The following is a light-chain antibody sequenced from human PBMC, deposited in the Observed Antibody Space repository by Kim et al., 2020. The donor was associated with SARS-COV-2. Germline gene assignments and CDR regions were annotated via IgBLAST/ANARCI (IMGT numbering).Light chain of an antibody. J-gene: IGLJ3*02. CDR3: GTWDSSLSAWV. CDR1: SSNIGNNY. V-gene: IGLV1-51*01. CDR2: DNN. Sequence: GQKVTTTCSGTSSNIGNNYVSWYQQLPGTAPKLLIYDNNKRPSGIPDRFSGSKSATSATLGITGLQTGDEADYYCGTWDSSLSAWVFGGGTQLTVL.